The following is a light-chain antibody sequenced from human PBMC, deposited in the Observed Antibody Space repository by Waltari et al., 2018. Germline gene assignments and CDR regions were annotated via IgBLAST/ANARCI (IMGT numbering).Light chain of an antibody. CDR2: EDN. CDR1: SGSIASNY. Sequence: NFMLTQPHSVSESPGKTVTISCTGSSGSIASNYVQWYQQRPGSAPTTVLYEDNQRPSGVPDRFSGSIGSSSNSASLTISGLKTEDEADYYCQSYDSSNHWVFGGGTKLTVL. V-gene: IGLV6-57*02. J-gene: IGLJ3*02. CDR3: QSYDSSNHWV.